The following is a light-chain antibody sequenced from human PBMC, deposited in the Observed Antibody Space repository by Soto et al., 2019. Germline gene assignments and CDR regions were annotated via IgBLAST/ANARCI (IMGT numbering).Light chain of an antibody. CDR3: QKFNNAHLT. CDR1: QDISVY. Sequence: DIQMTQSPSSLSASVGDSVTITCRASQDISVYLAWYQQKPGKVPKLLIDSASTLQSGVPSRFSGSRSGTDFSLTISSLQPEEVANYYCQKFNNAHLTFGQATRLEIK. J-gene: IGKJ5*01. CDR2: SAS. V-gene: IGKV1-27*01.